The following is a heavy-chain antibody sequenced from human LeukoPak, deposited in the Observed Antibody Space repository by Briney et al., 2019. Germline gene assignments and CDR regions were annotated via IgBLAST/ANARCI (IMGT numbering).Heavy chain of an antibody. J-gene: IGHJ4*02. CDR1: GFTFGRSA. V-gene: IGHV3-23*01. CDR3: VKGRMSEDGLDF. CDR2: ISSSGNT. Sequence: GGSLRLSCEASGFTFGRSAMTWVRQTPGKGLEWFSSISSSGNTYYADSVKGRFTIFRDNSKNLVNLQMNSLRAEDTAIYYCVKGRMSEDGLDFWGQGSLVTVSS. D-gene: IGHD5-24*01.